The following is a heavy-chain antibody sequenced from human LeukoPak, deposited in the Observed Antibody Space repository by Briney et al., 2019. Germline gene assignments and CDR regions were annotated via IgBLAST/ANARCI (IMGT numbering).Heavy chain of an antibody. CDR2: ISYDGSNK. CDR3: ANTVVAACGDY. D-gene: IGHD2-15*01. J-gene: IGHJ4*02. CDR1: GFTFSSYG. Sequence: GGSLRLSCAASGFTFSSYGMHWVRQAPGKGLEWVAVISYDGSNKYYADSVKGRFTISRDNSKNTLYLQMNSLRAEDTAVYYCANTVVAACGDYWGQGTLVTVSS. V-gene: IGHV3-30*18.